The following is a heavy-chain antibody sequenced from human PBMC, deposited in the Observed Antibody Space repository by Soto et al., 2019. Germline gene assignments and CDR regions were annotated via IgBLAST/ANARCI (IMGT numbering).Heavy chain of an antibody. CDR1: GFTFSSYA. J-gene: IGHJ6*02. Sequence: GGSLRLSCAASGFTFSSYAMHWVRQAPGKGLEWVAVISYDGSNKYYADSVKGRFTISRDNSMNTLYLQMNSLRAEDTAMYYCASTTMVRGVAYYYYGMDVWGQGTTVTVSS. D-gene: IGHD3-10*01. V-gene: IGHV3-30-3*01. CDR2: ISYDGSNK. CDR3: ASTTMVRGVAYYYYGMDV.